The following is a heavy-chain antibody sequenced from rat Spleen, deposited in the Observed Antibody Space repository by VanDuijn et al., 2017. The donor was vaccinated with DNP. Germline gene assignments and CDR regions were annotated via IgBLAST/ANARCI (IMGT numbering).Heavy chain of an antibody. V-gene: IGHV5-46*01. CDR1: GFTFSSFP. CDR3: ARGSTSIYWYFDF. D-gene: IGHD3-1*01. J-gene: IGHJ1*01. CDR2: ISPRGSRT. Sequence: EVQLVESGGNLVQPGGSMKLSCAASGFTFSSFPMAWVRQAPRKGLEWVAAISPRGSRTYYPDSMKGRFTISRDDAKSSLYLQMNSLKSEDTATYYCARGSTSIYWYFDFWGPGTMVTVSS.